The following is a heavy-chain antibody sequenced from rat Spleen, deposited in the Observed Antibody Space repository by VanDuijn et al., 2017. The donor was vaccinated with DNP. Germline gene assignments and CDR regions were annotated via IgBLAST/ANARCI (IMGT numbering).Heavy chain of an antibody. CDR2: ISYDGSST. D-gene: IGHD1-4*01. CDR1: GFTFSYYD. J-gene: IGHJ3*01. V-gene: IGHV5-7*01. Sequence: EVQLVESGGGLVQPGRSLKLSCAASGFTFSYYDMAWVRQAPKKGLEWVATISYDGSSTYYRDSVKGRFTISRDNAKSTLYLQMNSLRSEDTATYYCAKDLQLPGGYWGQGTLVTVSS. CDR3: AKDLQLPGGY.